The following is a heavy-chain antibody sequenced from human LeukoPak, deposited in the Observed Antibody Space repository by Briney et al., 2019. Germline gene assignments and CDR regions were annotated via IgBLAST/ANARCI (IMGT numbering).Heavy chain of an antibody. CDR3: ALDCSGGSCYLGRAFDI. Sequence: GGSLRLSCAASGFTFSSYAMSWVRQAPGKGLEWVSAISGSGGSTYYADSVKGRFTISRGNSKNTLYLQMNSLRAEDTAVYYCALDCSGGSCYLGRAFDIWGQGTMVTVSS. V-gene: IGHV3-23*01. D-gene: IGHD2-15*01. CDR1: GFTFSSYA. CDR2: ISGSGGST. J-gene: IGHJ3*02.